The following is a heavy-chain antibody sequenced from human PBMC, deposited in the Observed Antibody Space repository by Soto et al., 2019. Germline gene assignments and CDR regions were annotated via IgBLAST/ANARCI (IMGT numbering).Heavy chain of an antibody. D-gene: IGHD1-26*01. V-gene: IGHV1-18*01. CDR1: GYTFSHYG. J-gene: IGHJ6*02. Sequence: ASVKVSCKASGYTFSHYGIGWVRQAPGEGLEWMGWISAYNGNRHFAEGLRGRITMTTNTTTSTADMELRSLSSDDTAVYYCARGGQECSNSGCGYIYDGMDVWGQGTTVTVSS. CDR2: ISAYNGNR. CDR3: ARGGQECSNSGCGYIYDGMDV.